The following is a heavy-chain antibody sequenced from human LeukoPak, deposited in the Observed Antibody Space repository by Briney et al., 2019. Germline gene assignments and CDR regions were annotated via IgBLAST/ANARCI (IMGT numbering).Heavy chain of an antibody. Sequence: SGGSLRLSCAASGFTFSSYAMHWVRQAPGKGLEWVAVISYDGSNKYYADSVKGRFTIPRDNSKNTLYLQMNSLRAEDTAVYYCARGPAYSWVYSSSWYGSWDYWGQGTLVTVSS. CDR2: ISYDGSNK. CDR3: ARGPAYSWVYSSSWYGSWDY. V-gene: IGHV3-30-3*01. J-gene: IGHJ4*02. CDR1: GFTFSSYA. D-gene: IGHD6-13*01.